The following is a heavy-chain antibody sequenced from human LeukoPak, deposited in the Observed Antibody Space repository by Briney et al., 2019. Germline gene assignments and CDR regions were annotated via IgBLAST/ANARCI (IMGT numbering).Heavy chain of an antibody. CDR3: ARDSSI. V-gene: IGHV3-21*01. J-gene: IGHJ3*02. CDR2: ISSGSSYT. CDR1: GFTFSTYI. Sequence: GGSLRLSCAASGFTFSTYIMNWVRQAPGKGLGWVSFISSGSSYTDYADSARGRFTISRDNAKNSLYLQMNSLRAEDTAMYYCARDSSIWGQGTMVTVSS.